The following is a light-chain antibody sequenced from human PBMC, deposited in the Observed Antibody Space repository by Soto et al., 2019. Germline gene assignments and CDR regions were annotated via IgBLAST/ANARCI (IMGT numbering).Light chain of an antibody. CDR2: DAS. J-gene: IGKJ1*01. CDR1: QSISSW. V-gene: IGKV1-5*01. CDR3: QQYNSYSPT. Sequence: DIQVTQSPSTLSASVGDRVTLTCRASQSISSWLAWYQQKPGKAPKLLIYDASSLESGVPSRFSGSGSGTEFTLTISSLQPDDFATYYCQQYNSYSPTFGQGTQGG.